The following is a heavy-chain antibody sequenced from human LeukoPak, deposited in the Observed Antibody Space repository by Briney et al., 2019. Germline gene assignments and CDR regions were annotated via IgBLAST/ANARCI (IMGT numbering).Heavy chain of an antibody. J-gene: IGHJ4*02. D-gene: IGHD3-22*01. V-gene: IGHV3-23*01. Sequence: GGSLRLSCAASGFTFSSYAMTWVRQAPEKGLEWVSTVNGGGGATYYADSVKGRFTISRDNSKNTLYLQMNSLRAEDTAVYYCATAAYYYDSSGYSPGDYWGQGTLVTVSS. CDR1: GFTFSSYA. CDR2: VNGGGGAT. CDR3: ATAAYYYDSSGYSPGDY.